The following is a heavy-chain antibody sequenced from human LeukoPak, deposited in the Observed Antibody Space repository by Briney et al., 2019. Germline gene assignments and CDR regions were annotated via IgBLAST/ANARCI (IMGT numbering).Heavy chain of an antibody. CDR2: FDPEDGET. Sequence: ASGKVSCKVSGYTLTELSMHWVRQAPGKGLEWMGGFDPEDGETIYAQKFQDRVTMTEDTSTDTAYMELSSLRSEDTAVYYCTTLLLLSPAGDDAFDIWGQGTMVTVSS. CDR1: GYTLTELS. J-gene: IGHJ3*02. V-gene: IGHV1-24*01. D-gene: IGHD3-10*01. CDR3: TTLLLLSPAGDDAFDI.